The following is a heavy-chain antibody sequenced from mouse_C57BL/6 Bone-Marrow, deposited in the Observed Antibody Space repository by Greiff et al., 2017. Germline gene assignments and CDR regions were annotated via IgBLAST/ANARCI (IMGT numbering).Heavy chain of an antibody. D-gene: IGHD2-5*01. CDR1: GYTFTDYY. Sequence: EVQLQQSGPVLVKPGASVKMSCKASGYTFTDYYMNWVKQSHGKSLEWIGVINPYNGGTSYNQKFKGKATLTVDKSSSTAYMELNSLTSEDSAVYYCARWVYYSNYGYYYAMDYWGQGTSVTVSS. CDR3: ARWVYYSNYGYYYAMDY. V-gene: IGHV1-19*01. CDR2: INPYNGGT. J-gene: IGHJ4*01.